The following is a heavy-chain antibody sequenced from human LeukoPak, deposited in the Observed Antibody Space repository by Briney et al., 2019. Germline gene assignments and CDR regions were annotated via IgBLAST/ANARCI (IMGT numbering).Heavy chain of an antibody. CDR2: IIPIFGTA. V-gene: IGHV1-69*13. J-gene: IGHJ3*02. CDR1: GYTFTSYG. D-gene: IGHD1-26*01. CDR3: ARVKLGRELGGFDI. Sequence: SVKVSCKASGYTFTSYGISWVRQAPGQGLEWMGGIIPIFGTANYAQKFQGRVTITADESTSTAYMELSSLRSEDTAVYYCARVKLGRELGGFDIWGQGTMVTVSS.